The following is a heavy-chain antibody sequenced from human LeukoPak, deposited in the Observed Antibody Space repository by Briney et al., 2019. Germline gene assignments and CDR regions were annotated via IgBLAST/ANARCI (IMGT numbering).Heavy chain of an antibody. V-gene: IGHV3-23*01. J-gene: IGHJ4*02. CDR1: GFTFSSYA. Sequence: QTGGSLRLSCAASGFTFSSYAMSWVRQAPGKGLEWVSTISDSGGSTYYADSVKGRFTPSRDNSKNTLYLQMKSLRAEDTAVYYCAKHNTHSSSWSDYWGQGTLVTVSS. CDR2: ISDSGGST. D-gene: IGHD6-13*01. CDR3: AKHNTHSSSWSDY.